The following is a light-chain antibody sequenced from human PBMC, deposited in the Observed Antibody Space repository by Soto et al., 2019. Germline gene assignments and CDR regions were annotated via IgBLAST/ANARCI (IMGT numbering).Light chain of an antibody. Sequence: DAVMTQSPLSLPVTLGQPASISCRSSQSLVYSDGNTYLNWCQQRPGQSPRRLIYKVSNRDSGVPGRFSGSASGADFTLKISRVEAEDVGVYYCLRDTHWPYTFGQGTKLEIK. CDR1: QSLVYSDGNTY. V-gene: IGKV2-30*01. CDR3: LRDTHWPYT. CDR2: KVS. J-gene: IGKJ2*01.